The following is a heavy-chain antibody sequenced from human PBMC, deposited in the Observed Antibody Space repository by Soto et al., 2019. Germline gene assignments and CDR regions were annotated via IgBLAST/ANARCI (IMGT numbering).Heavy chain of an antibody. Sequence: QVQLVESGGGVVQPGRSLRLPCAASGFTFSSYGMHWVRQAPGKGLEWVAVISYDGSNKYYADSVKGRFTISRDNSKNTRYLQMNSLRAEDTAVYYCASSSGWYVSNWFDPWGQGTLVTVSS. V-gene: IGHV3-30*03. CDR1: GFTFSSYG. CDR3: ASSSGWYVSNWFDP. D-gene: IGHD6-19*01. J-gene: IGHJ5*02. CDR2: ISYDGSNK.